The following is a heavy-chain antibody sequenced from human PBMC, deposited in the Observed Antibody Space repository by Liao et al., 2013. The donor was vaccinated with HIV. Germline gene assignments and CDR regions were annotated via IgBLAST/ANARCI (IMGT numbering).Heavy chain of an antibody. CDR3: ARDFLGVGWFGGPEWNWFDP. D-gene: IGHD3-10*01. CDR2: IYTSGST. J-gene: IGHJ5*02. CDR1: GGSISSYY. V-gene: IGHV4-4*07. Sequence: QVQLQESGPGLVKPSETLSLTCTVSGGSISSYYWSWIRQPAGKGLEWIGRIYTSGSTNYNPSLKSRVTMSVDTSKNQFSLKLSSVTAADTAVYYCARDFLGVGWFGGPEWNWFDPGAREPWSPSPQ.